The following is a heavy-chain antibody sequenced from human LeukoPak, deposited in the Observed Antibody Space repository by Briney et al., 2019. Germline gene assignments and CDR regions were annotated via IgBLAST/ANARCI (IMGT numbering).Heavy chain of an antibody. CDR3: TRTLYYYDSSGHRLFDY. V-gene: IGHV3-49*04. D-gene: IGHD3-22*01. CDR1: GFTFGDYA. CDR2: IRSKAYGGTT. Sequence: SGGSLRLSCTASGFTFGDYAMSWVRQAPGKGLEWVGFIRSKAYGGTTEYAASVKGRFTISRDDSKSIAYLQMNSLKTEDTAVYYCTRTLYYYDSSGHRLFDYWGQGTLVTVSS. J-gene: IGHJ4*02.